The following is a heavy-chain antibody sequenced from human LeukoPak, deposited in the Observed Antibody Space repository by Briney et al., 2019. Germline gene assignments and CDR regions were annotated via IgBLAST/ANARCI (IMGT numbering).Heavy chain of an antibody. Sequence: GESLKISCKGSGYSFTSYWIGWVRQMPGKGLEWMGIIDPGDSDTRHSPSFQGQVAISADKSISTAYLQWSSLKASDTAMYYCARPRYSSGWSDAFDIWGQGTMVTVSS. V-gene: IGHV5-51*01. CDR2: IDPGDSDT. CDR3: ARPRYSSGWSDAFDI. D-gene: IGHD6-19*01. CDR1: GYSFTSYW. J-gene: IGHJ3*02.